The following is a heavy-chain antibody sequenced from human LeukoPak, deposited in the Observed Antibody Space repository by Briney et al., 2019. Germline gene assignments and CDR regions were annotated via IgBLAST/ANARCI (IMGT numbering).Heavy chain of an antibody. D-gene: IGHD3-22*01. CDR2: INPNSGGT. CDR1: GYTFTGYY. V-gene: IGHV1-2*02. Sequence: GASVKVSCKASGYTFTGYYMHWVRQAPGQGLEWMGWINPNSGGTNYAQKFQGRVTMTRDTSISTAYMELRSLRSDDTAVYYCAGTSESGYYSDPPWEFDYWGQGTLVTVSS. CDR3: AGTSESGYYSDPPWEFDY. J-gene: IGHJ4*02.